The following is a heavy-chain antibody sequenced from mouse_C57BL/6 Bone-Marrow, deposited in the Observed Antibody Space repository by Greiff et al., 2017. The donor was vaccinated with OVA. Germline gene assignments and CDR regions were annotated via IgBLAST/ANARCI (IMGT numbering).Heavy chain of an antibody. J-gene: IGHJ1*03. CDR1: GYTFTSYW. CDR3: ARKRISSNYGYFDV. V-gene: IGHV1-64*01. D-gene: IGHD2-5*01. Sequence: QVQLQQPGAELVKPGASVKLSCKASGYTFTSYWMHWVKQRPGQGLEWIGMIHPNSGSTNYNEKFKSKATLTVDKSSSTAYMQLSSLTSEDSAVYYCARKRISSNYGYFDVWGTGTTVTVSS. CDR2: IHPNSGST.